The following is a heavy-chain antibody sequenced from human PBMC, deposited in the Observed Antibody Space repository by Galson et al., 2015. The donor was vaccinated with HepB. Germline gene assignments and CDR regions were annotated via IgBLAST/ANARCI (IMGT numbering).Heavy chain of an antibody. Sequence: SLRLSCAGSGFSLSNYGMNWVRQAPGKGLEWVSYISGNSMTIYYADSVKGRFTISRDNAKNSLYLLMNSLRGEDTAAYYCARGSGLVHYFDYWGQGTLFPVSS. D-gene: IGHD3-10*02. J-gene: IGHJ4*02. V-gene: IGHV3-48*01. CDR1: GFSLSNYG. CDR3: ARGSGLVHYFDY. CDR2: ISGNSMTI.